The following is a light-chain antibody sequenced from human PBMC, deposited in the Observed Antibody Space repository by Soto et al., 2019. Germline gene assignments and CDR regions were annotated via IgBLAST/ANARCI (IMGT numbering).Light chain of an antibody. Sequence: DIQMTQSPSTLSASAGDRATITCRASQSICSCLAWYQQKPGKSPKLLIYYASSWDSGVPSRFSGSGSGTEFTLTISSLQADDFAVYYCQQDHSYTRTFGQGTKVEIK. V-gene: IGKV1-5*01. CDR3: QQDHSYTRT. CDR2: YAS. J-gene: IGKJ1*01. CDR1: QSICSC.